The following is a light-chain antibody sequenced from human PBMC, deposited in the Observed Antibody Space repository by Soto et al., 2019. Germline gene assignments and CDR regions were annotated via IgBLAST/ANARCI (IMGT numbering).Light chain of an antibody. J-gene: IGKJ3*01. CDR1: QSVSSY. V-gene: IGKV3-11*01. Sequence: EIVLTQSPAPLSLSPGERATLSCRASQSVSSYLAWYQQKPGQAPRLLIYDASNRATGIPARFSGSGSGTDFTLTISSLEPEDFAVYYCQHRSNWPSFGPGTKVDIK. CDR2: DAS. CDR3: QHRSNWPS.